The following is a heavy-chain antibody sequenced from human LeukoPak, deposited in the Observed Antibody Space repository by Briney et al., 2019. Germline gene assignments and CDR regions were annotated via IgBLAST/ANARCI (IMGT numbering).Heavy chain of an antibody. D-gene: IGHD5-24*01. J-gene: IGHJ4*02. CDR2: IYYSGST. Sequence: SETLSLTCTVSGGSISSYYWSWIRQPPGKGLEWIGYIYYSGSTKYNPSLKSRVSISVDTSKNQFSLKLSSVSAADTAVYYCARGAGAGYNLQPFDYWGQGTLVTVSS. CDR3: ARGAGAGYNLQPFDY. CDR1: GGSISSYY. V-gene: IGHV4-59*08.